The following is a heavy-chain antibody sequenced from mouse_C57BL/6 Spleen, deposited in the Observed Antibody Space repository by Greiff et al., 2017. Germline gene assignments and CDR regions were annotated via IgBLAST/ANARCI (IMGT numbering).Heavy chain of an antibody. CDR1: GYTFTSYW. J-gene: IGHJ2*01. V-gene: IGHV1-64*01. Sequence: VQLQQPGAELVKPGASVKLSCKASGYTFTSYWMHWVKQRPGQGLEWIGMIHPNSGSTNYNEKFKSQATLTVDKSSSTAYMQLSSLTSEDSAVYYCARGHGYFYYFDYWGQGTTLTVSS. CDR2: IHPNSGST. D-gene: IGHD2-3*01. CDR3: ARGHGYFYYFDY.